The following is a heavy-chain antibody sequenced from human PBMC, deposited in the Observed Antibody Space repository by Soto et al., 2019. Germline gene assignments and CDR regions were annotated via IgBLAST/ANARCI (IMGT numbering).Heavy chain of an antibody. CDR1: GFSFSTYP. CDR2: ISANGRGT. J-gene: IGHJ4*02. D-gene: IGHD3-22*01. V-gene: IGHV3-23*01. Sequence: GGSLRLSCATSGFSFSTYPMRWVRQAPGKGLECVTAISANGRGTSYADSVKGRITILRDNSKNTLFLQMNSLRADDTAVYFCVKKRSYDRTNYDHFDYWGQGTRVTVSS. CDR3: VKKRSYDRTNYDHFDY.